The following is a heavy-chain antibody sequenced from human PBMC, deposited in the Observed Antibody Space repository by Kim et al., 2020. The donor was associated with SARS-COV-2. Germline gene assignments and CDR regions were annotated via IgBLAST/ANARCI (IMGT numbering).Heavy chain of an antibody. Sequence: ASVKVSCEASGYTFWRYGITWVRQAPGHGLEWMGWISVYTGFTHYSQSPQGRVTLTRDTSTNLTYMELKNLRSDDTATYYCAKDLYTHGGGWYGLDVWGQGTPVTVSS. D-gene: IGHD2-15*01. CDR1: GYTFWRYG. V-gene: IGHV1-18*01. CDR3: AKDLYTHGGGWYGLDV. CDR2: ISVYTGFT. J-gene: IGHJ6*02.